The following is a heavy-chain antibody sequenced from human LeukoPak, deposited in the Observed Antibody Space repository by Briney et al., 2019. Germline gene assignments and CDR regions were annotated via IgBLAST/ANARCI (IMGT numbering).Heavy chain of an antibody. CDR1: GFTFSSYE. CDR2: ISDTGGGSII. CDR3: ARFAGYSSAWYWDY. Sequence: GGSLRLSCAASGFTFSSYEMNWVRQAPGKGLECIAYISDTGGGSIIYYSDSVRGRFTISRDNAKDSVFLQMNSLRVEDTALYYCARFAGYSSAWYWDYWGQGTLVTVSS. D-gene: IGHD6-19*01. J-gene: IGHJ4*02. V-gene: IGHV3-48*03.